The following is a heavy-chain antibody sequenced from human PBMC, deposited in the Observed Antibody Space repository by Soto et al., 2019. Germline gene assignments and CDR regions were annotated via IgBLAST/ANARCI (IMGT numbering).Heavy chain of an antibody. CDR1: GGTFSSYA. J-gene: IGHJ6*02. V-gene: IGHV1-69*12. CDR3: ARKMSCGWYGGEGVIYYYGMDV. CDR2: IIPIFGTA. D-gene: IGHD6-19*01. Sequence: QVQLVQSGAEVKKPGSSVKVSCKASGGTFSSYAISWVRQAPGQGLEWMGGIIPIFGTANYAQKFQGRVTITADESTSTSYRGLSSLRSEDTAVYYCARKMSCGWYGGEGVIYYYGMDVWGQGTTVTVAS.